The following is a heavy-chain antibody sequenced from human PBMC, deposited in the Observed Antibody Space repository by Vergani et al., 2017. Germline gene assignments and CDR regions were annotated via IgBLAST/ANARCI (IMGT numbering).Heavy chain of an antibody. D-gene: IGHD3-10*01. J-gene: IGHJ4*02. V-gene: IGHV4-34*01. CDR1: GGSFSGYY. CDR2: INHSGST. CDR3: ARGGVWFGETDY. Sequence: QVQLQQWGAGLLKPSETLSLTCAVYGGSFSGYYWSWIRQPPGKGLEWIGEINHSGSTNYNPSLKSRVTISVDTSKNQFSLKLSSVTAADTAVYSCARGGVWFGETDYWGQGTLVTVSS.